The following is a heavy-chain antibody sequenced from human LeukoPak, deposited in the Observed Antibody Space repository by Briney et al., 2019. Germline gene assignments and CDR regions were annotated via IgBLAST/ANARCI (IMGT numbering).Heavy chain of an antibody. J-gene: IGHJ4*02. CDR2: VKYDGSTT. CDR1: GFTFSAYW. D-gene: IGHD3-9*01. CDR3: ARDLDWLLFDY. V-gene: IGHV3-74*01. Sequence: AGSLRLFCAASGFTFSAYWMHWVRQAPGKGLVWVSRVKYDGSTTTYADSVKGRFTISRDNAKNILYLQMNSLRVEDTAAYYCARDLDWLLFDYWGQGTLVTVCS.